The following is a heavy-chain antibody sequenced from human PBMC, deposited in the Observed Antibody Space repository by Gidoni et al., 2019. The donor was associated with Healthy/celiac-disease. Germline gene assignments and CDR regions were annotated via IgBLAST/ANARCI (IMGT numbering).Heavy chain of an antibody. CDR1: GFTFSSYS. V-gene: IGHV3-21*01. D-gene: IGHD6-13*01. CDR2: ISSSSSYI. J-gene: IGHJ5*02. CDR3: ATEIAAETNNWFDP. Sequence: EVQLVESGGGLVKPGGSLRLSCAASGFTFSSYSMNWVRQAPGKGLEWVSSISSSSSYIYYADSVKGRFTISRDNAKNSLYLQMNSLRAEDTAVYYCATEIAAETNNWFDPWGQGTLVTVSS.